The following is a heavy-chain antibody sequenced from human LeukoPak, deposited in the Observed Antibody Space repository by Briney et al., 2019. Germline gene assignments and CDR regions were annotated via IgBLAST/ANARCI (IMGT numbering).Heavy chain of an antibody. CDR2: TYHSGST. Sequence: SETLSLTCTVSGGSISSYYWSWIRQSPGKGLEWIGETYHSGSTNYNPSLKSRVTISLDTSKNQFSLKLSSVTAADTAVYYCARATKRQLLGAFDIWGQGTMVTVSS. J-gene: IGHJ3*02. CDR1: GGSISSYY. CDR3: ARATKRQLLGAFDI. D-gene: IGHD1-1*01. V-gene: IGHV4-34*01.